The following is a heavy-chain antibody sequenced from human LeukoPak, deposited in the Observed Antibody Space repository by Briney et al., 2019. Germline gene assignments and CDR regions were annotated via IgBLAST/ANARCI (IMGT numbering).Heavy chain of an antibody. Sequence: GDSLKISCKASGYSFISYWIGWVRQMPGKGLEWMGIIYPGDSNTIYSPSFQGQVTVSADKSISTAYLQWSSLKASDTAIYYCARPGGHWGQGTLVTVSS. D-gene: IGHD3-10*01. CDR1: GYSFISYW. CDR2: IYPGDSNT. CDR3: ARPGGH. V-gene: IGHV5-51*01. J-gene: IGHJ4*02.